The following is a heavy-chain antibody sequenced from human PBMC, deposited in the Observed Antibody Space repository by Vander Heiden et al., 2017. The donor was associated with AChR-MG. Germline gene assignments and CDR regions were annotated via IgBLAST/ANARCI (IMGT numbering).Heavy chain of an antibody. CDR2: ISYDGSTK. CDR3: ARGDSDCGGDCFLYFDY. Sequence: QVQLVESGGGVVQPGRSLRLSCAASGFTFSREAMHWVRQAPGKGLEWVAVISYDGSTKFYADSVKGRFTISRDNSKNTLYLQMNSLRAEDTAVYYCARGDSDCGGDCFLYFDYWGRGTLVTVSS. J-gene: IGHJ4*02. CDR1: GFTFSREA. V-gene: IGHV3-30-3*01. D-gene: IGHD2-21*02.